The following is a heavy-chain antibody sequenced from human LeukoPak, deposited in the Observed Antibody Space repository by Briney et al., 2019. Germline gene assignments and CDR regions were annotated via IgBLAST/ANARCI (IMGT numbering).Heavy chain of an antibody. D-gene: IGHD4-11*01. Sequence: ASVKVSCKASGYTFTGYYMHWVRQAPGQGLEWMGWINPNSGGTNYAQKFQGRVTMTRDTSIRTAYMELSRLRSDDKAVYYCAVTTVNTVGYFQHWGQGTLVTVSS. CDR1: GYTFTGYY. J-gene: IGHJ1*01. CDR2: INPNSGGT. CDR3: AVTTVNTVGYFQH. V-gene: IGHV1-2*02.